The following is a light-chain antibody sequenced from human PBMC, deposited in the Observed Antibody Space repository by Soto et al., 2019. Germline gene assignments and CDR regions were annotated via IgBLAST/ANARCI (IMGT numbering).Light chain of an antibody. CDR2: GAS. CDR1: QSVSGSY. V-gene: IGKV3-20*01. Sequence: EIVLTQSPGTLSLSPGERATLSCRASQSVSGSYLAWYQQKPGQAPRLLIYGASSRATGIPDRCSGSGSGTDFTLTISRLEAEDFAVYYCQQYGSSATFGQGTLLEIK. CDR3: QQYGSSAT. J-gene: IGKJ5*01.